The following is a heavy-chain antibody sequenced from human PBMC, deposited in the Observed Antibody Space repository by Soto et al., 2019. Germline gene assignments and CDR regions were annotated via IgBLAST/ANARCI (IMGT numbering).Heavy chain of an antibody. V-gene: IGHV3-23*01. CDR3: AKDPPSGYSSGWYDY. CDR1: GFTFSSYA. Sequence: SLRLSCAASGFTFSSYAMSWVRQAPGKGLEWVSAISGSGGSTYYADSVRGRFTISRDNSKNTLYLQMNSLRAEDTAVYYCAKDPPSGYSSGWYDYWGQGTLVTVSS. D-gene: IGHD6-19*01. CDR2: ISGSGGST. J-gene: IGHJ4*02.